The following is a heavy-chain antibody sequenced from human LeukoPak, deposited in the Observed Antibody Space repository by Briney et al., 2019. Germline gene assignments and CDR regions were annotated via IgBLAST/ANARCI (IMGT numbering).Heavy chain of an antibody. D-gene: IGHD2-21*01. V-gene: IGHV3-30*04. Sequence: GGSLRLSCAASGFNLTNYAMHWVRQAPGKGLEWVTLILYSGDNTYYADSVKGRFTISRDNSKNTLFLQMNSLRVEDTAKYYCAKGTLASCGGARCYPFDYWGQGTRVTVSS. CDR2: ILYSGDNT. CDR3: AKGTLASCGGARCYPFDY. CDR1: GFNLTNYA. J-gene: IGHJ4*02.